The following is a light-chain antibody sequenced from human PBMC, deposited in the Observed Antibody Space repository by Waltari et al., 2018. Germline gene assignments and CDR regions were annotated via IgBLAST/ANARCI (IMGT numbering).Light chain of an antibody. V-gene: IGLV2-23*02. Sequence: QSALTQIATVSGSPGQSITISCTGTSSDVGSYNLVSWYQQHPGKAPTLIIYDVNKRPSGVSNRFSGSKSGNTASLTISGLQAADEADYYCCSYAGSAISVFGGGTRLTVL. CDR2: DVN. CDR1: SSDVGSYNL. CDR3: CSYAGSAISV. J-gene: IGLJ3*02.